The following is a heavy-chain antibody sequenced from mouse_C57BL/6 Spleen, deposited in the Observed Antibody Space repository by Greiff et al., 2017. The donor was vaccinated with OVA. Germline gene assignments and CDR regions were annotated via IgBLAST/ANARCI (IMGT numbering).Heavy chain of an antibody. V-gene: IGHV1-69*01. CDR3: ARVFNYARDD. J-gene: IGHJ4*01. CDR1: GYTFTRYW. Sequence: QVQLQQPGAELVMPGASVTLSCKASGYTFTRYWLHWVKQRPGQGLEWIGESDPSDSYTNYNQKFKGKSTLTVDKSSSTAYMQLSSLTSEDAAVYYCARVFNYARDDWGQGTSVTVSS. CDR2: SDPSDSYT.